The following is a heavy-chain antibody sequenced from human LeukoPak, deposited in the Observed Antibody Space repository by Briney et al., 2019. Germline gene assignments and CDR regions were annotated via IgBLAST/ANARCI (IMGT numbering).Heavy chain of an antibody. J-gene: IGHJ4*02. CDR1: GASISSYY. CDR2: IYTSGST. D-gene: IGHD3-16*02. CDR3: ARGYDYVWRSYRSGYFDY. Sequence: PSDTLSLTCTVSGASISSYYWSWIRQPAGKGLEWIGRIYTSGSTNYNPSLKSRVTMSVDTSKNQFSLKLSSVTAADTAVYYCARGYDYVWRSYRSGYFDYWGQGTLVTVSS. V-gene: IGHV4-4*07.